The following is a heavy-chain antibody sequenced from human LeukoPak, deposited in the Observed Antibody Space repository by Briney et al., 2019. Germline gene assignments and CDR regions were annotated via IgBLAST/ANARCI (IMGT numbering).Heavy chain of an antibody. CDR1: GGSINNYY. CDR3: ARDYGDYQFDY. CDR2: IYYSGST. D-gene: IGHD4-17*01. Sequence: SETLSLTCTVSGGSINNYYWSWIRQPPGKGLEWIGYIYYSGSTNYNPSLKSRVTISLDTSKNQFSLNLKSVTAADTAVYYCARDYGDYQFDYWGQGILVTVSS. J-gene: IGHJ4*02. V-gene: IGHV4-59*12.